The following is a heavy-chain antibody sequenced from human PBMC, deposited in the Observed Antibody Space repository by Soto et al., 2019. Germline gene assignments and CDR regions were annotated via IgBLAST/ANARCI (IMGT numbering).Heavy chain of an antibody. CDR2: IYWNDDK. CDR1: GFSLSTSGVG. J-gene: IGHJ6*02. Sequence: SGPTLVNPTQTLTLTCTFSGFSLSTSGVGVGWIRQPPGKALVWLALIYWNDDKRYSPSLKSRLTITKDTSKNQVVLTMTNMDPVDTATYYCAHIQAYYDFWSGYYPPYIMDVWGQGT. V-gene: IGHV2-5*01. D-gene: IGHD3-3*01. CDR3: AHIQAYYDFWSGYYPPYIMDV.